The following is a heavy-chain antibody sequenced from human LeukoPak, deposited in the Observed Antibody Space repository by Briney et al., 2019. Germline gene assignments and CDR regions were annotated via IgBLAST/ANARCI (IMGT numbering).Heavy chain of an antibody. CDR1: GFTFSTYS. Sequence: GGSLRLSCAVSGFTFSTYSMNWVRKAPGKGLEWVSHISTSGTTIYYADSVKGRFTISRDNSKNTLYLQMNSLRAEDTAVYYCAKDSSGLLPISEYFQHWGQGTLVTVSS. V-gene: IGHV3-48*01. D-gene: IGHD6-19*01. CDR2: ISTSGTTI. J-gene: IGHJ1*01. CDR3: AKDSSGLLPISEYFQH.